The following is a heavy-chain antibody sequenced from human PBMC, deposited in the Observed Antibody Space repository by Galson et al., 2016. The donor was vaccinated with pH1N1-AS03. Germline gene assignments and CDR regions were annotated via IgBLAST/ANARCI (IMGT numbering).Heavy chain of an antibody. Sequence: SLRLSCAASGFTFSDYDMSWIRQAPGKGLEWVSSISSSSSPIYYADSVKGRFTTSRDNAKNLVYLQMNSLRAEDTAVYYCARVSGGSRLLIFDFWGQGTLVTVPS. D-gene: IGHD3-10*02. CDR2: ISSSSSPI. CDR3: ARVSGGSRLLIFDF. CDR1: GFTFSDYD. V-gene: IGHV3-11*04. J-gene: IGHJ4*02.